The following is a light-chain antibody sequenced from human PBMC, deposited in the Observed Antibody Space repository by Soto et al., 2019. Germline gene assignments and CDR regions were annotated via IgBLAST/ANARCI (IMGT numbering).Light chain of an antibody. Sequence: EMGMTVSPLTLPVTPRKPASISCRSSQILLYNNTYNYLDWYVQKPGQSPQLLIYFGSNRAPGVPDRFSGSGSGTDFTLKINRVEAEDVGTYYCMQALQSLSFGQGTRLEI. CDR1: QILLYNNTYNY. CDR2: FGS. V-gene: IGKV2-28*01. CDR3: MQALQSLS. J-gene: IGKJ5*01.